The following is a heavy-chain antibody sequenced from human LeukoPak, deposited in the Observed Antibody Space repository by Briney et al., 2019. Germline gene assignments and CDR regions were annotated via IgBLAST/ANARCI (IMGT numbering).Heavy chain of an antibody. V-gene: IGHV3-7*03. CDR3: ARDQRRLRYFDASRAFDI. Sequence: GGSLRLSCAASGFTFSSYWMSWVRQAPGKGLEWVANIKQDGSEKYYVDSVKGRFTISRDNAKNPLYLQMNSLRAEDTAVYYCARDQRRLRYFDASRAFDIWGQGTMVTVSS. J-gene: IGHJ3*02. D-gene: IGHD3-9*01. CDR2: IKQDGSEK. CDR1: GFTFSSYW.